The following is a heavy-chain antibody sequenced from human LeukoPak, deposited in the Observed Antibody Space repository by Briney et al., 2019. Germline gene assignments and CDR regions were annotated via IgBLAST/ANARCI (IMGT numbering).Heavy chain of an antibody. J-gene: IGHJ4*02. CDR1: GYTVTSYG. V-gene: IGHV1-18*01. D-gene: IGHD3-22*01. CDR2: VSAYNGNT. Sequence: ASVKVSCKASGYTVTSYGISWVRQAPGQGLEWMGWVSAYNGNTNYAQKLQGRVTMTTDTSTSTAYMELRSLRSDDTAVYYRAIASYDSSGYYSYYFDYWGQGTLVTVSS. CDR3: AIASYDSSGYYSYYFDY.